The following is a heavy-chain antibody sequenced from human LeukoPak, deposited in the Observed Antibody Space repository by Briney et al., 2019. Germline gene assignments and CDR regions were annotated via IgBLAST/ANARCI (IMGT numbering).Heavy chain of an antibody. J-gene: IGHJ4*02. CDR2: INHSGST. V-gene: IGHV4-34*01. CDR3: ARKRHFDY. CDR1: GGSFSGYY. Sequence: SETLSLTCAVYGGSFSGYYWSWIRQPPGKGLEWIGEINHSGSTNYNPSLKSRATISVDTSKNQFPLKLSSVTAADTAVYYCARKRHFDYWGQGTLVTVSS.